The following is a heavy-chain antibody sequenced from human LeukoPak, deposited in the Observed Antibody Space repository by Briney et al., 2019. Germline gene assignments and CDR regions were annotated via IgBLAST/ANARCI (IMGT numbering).Heavy chain of an antibody. CDR2: IKQDGSEI. CDR1: GFPFSTLT. CDR3: ARASKGSGEELGAFDI. V-gene: IGHV3-7*03. J-gene: IGHJ3*02. D-gene: IGHD1-26*01. Sequence: GGYLRLSCAASGFPFSTLTMNWVRQAPGRGLEWVANIKQDGSEINYVDSVKGRFTISRDNAENSLYLQMNSLRAEDTAVYYCARASKGSGEELGAFDIWGQGTMVTVSS.